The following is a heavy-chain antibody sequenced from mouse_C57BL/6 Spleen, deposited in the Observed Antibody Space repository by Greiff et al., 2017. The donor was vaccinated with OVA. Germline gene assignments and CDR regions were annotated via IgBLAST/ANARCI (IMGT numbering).Heavy chain of an antibody. D-gene: IGHD2-2*01. CDR3: ARGPVTTGYYFDY. CDR2: IHPNSGST. Sequence: QVQLQQPGAELVKPGASVKLSCKASGYTFTSYWMHWVKQRPGQGLEWIGMIHPNSGSTNYNEKFKSKATLTVDKSSSTAYMQLSSLTSEDSAVYFCARGPVTTGYYFDYWGQGTTLTVSS. V-gene: IGHV1-64*01. CDR1: GYTFTSYW. J-gene: IGHJ2*01.